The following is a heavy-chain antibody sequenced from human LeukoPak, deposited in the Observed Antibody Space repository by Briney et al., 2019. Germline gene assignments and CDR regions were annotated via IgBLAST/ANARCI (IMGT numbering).Heavy chain of an antibody. V-gene: IGHV4-61*02. J-gene: IGHJ3*02. CDR1: GDSISSGDYY. CDR3: ARGPYSYDSSGAFDI. Sequence: SETLSLTCTVSGDSISSGDYYRSWLRQPAGKGLEWIGRISSSGSTNYNPSLKSRVTISVDTSKNQFSLKLSSVTAADTAVYFCARGPYSYDSSGAFDIWGQGTMVTVSS. D-gene: IGHD3-22*01. CDR2: ISSSGST.